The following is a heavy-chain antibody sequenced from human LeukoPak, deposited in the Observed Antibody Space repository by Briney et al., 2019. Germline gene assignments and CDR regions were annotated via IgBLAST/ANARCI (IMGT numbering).Heavy chain of an antibody. CDR3: TQAPYLSDYYMDV. J-gene: IGHJ6*03. V-gene: IGHV3-73*01. Sequence: GGSLKLSCAASGFTFSGSAMHWVRQASGKGLEWVGRIRSKAYSYATAYGATVKGRFTISRDDSKNTAYLQMNSLKTEDTAVYYCTQAPYLSDYYMDVWGKGTTVTVSS. CDR2: IRSKAYSYAT. CDR1: GFTFSGSA.